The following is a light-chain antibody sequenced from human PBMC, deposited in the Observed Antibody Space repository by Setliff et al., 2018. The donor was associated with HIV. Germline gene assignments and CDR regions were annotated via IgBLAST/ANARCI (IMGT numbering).Light chain of an antibody. CDR1: QSVFYSSNNNNY. CDR3: QQYYSAPWT. V-gene: IGKV4-1*01. CDR2: WTS. Sequence: DIVMTQSPDSLAVSLGETATINCKSSQSVFYSSNNNNYLAWYQQKSGQPPKLLIYWTSTRESGVPDRFSGSGSGTDFTLTISSLQAEDVAVYYCQQYYSAPWTFGQGTKV. J-gene: IGKJ1*01.